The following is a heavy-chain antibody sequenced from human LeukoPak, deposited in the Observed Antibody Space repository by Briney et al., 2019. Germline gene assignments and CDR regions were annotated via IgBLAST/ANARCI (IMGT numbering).Heavy chain of an antibody. CDR3: ARAVRVKFDY. CDR2: IWYDGSNK. V-gene: IGHV3-33*01. D-gene: IGHD3-10*01. J-gene: IGHJ4*02. CDR1: GFSFSNYG. Sequence: GGSLRLSCAASGFSFSNYGMHWVRQAPGKGLEWVAIIWYDGSNKYYADSVKGRFTTSRDNSKNTVYLQMNSLRADDTAVYYCARAVRVKFDYWGQGLLVTVSS.